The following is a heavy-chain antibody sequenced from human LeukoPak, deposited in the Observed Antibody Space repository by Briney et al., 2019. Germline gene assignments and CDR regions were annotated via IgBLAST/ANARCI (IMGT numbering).Heavy chain of an antibody. CDR1: GGSISSYY. D-gene: IGHD3-16*01. J-gene: IGHJ4*02. Sequence: SETLSLTCTVSGGSISSYYWSWIRQPPGKGLEWIGYIYYSGSTNYNPSLKSRVTISVDTSKNQFSLKLSSVTAADTAVYYCASGYDYVFFDYWGQGTLVTVSS. CDR2: IYYSGST. V-gene: IGHV4-59*01. CDR3: ASGYDYVFFDY.